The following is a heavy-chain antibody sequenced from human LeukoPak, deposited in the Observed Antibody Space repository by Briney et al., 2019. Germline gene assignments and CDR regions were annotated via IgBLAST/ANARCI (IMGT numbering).Heavy chain of an antibody. CDR3: ARDYYDSSGIRDFDY. Sequence: ASVKVSCKASGYTFTGYYMHWVRQAPGQGLEWMGWISAYNGNTNYAQKLQGRVTMTTDTSTSTAYMELRSLRSDDTAVYYCARDYYDSSGIRDFDYWGQGTLVTVSS. D-gene: IGHD3-22*01. CDR1: GYTFTGYY. J-gene: IGHJ4*02. CDR2: ISAYNGNT. V-gene: IGHV1-18*04.